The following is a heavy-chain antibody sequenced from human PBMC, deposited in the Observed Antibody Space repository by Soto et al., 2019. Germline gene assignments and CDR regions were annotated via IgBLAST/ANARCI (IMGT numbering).Heavy chain of an antibody. Sequence: GGSLRLSCAASGFTFRSYGIHWVRQAPGKGLEWVALIWFDGSKKYYVDSVKGRFAVSRDNSKNTLYLQMNSLRAEDTAVYYCAKDTVHDFWSGYYDYWGQGTLVTV. CDR1: GFTFRSYG. CDR3: AKDTVHDFWSGYYDY. CDR2: IWFDGSKK. V-gene: IGHV3-33*06. J-gene: IGHJ4*02. D-gene: IGHD3-3*01.